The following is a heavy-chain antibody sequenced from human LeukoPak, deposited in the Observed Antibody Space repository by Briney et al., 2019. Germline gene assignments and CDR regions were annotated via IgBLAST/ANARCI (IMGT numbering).Heavy chain of an antibody. Sequence: PGGSLRLSCAASGFTFSSYAMSWVRQAPGKGLEWVSAISGSGGSTYYADSVKGRFTISRDNSKNTLYLQMNSLRAEDTAVYYCAKDTYSNYRVGSFDYWGQGTLVTVSS. CDR2: ISGSGGST. CDR3: AKDTYSNYRVGSFDY. J-gene: IGHJ4*02. CDR1: GFTFSSYA. V-gene: IGHV3-23*01. D-gene: IGHD4-11*01.